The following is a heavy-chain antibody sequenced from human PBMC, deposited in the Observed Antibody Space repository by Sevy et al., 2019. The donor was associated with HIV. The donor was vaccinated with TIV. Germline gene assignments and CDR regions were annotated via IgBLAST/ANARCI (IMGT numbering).Heavy chain of an antibody. CDR2: IWKDGSHE. J-gene: IGHJ3*02. Sequence: GGSLRLSCAASGFTFSDYGMHCVRQAPGRGLEWVAVIWKDGSHEYYADSVKGRFTISRDNSKDTLYLQMNSLRAEDTAVYYCAKKQYFYESSGYRDGFDIWGQGTVVTVSS. V-gene: IGHV3-33*08. D-gene: IGHD3-22*01. CDR3: AKKQYFYESSGYRDGFDI. CDR1: GFTFSDYG.